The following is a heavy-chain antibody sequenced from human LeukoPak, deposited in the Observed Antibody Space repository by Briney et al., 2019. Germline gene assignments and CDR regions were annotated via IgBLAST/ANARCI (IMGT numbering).Heavy chain of an antibody. CDR1: GGSISSGDYY. D-gene: IGHD3-9*01. V-gene: IGHV4-30-4*01. J-gene: IGHJ4*02. CDR3: ARVGTENYDILTGYYLPFDY. Sequence: SETLSLTCTVSGGSISSGDYYWSWIRQPPGKGLEWIGYIYYSGSTYYNPSLKSRVTISVGTSKNQFSLKLSSVTAADTAVYYCARVGTENYDILTGYYLPFDYWGQGTLVTVSS. CDR2: IYYSGST.